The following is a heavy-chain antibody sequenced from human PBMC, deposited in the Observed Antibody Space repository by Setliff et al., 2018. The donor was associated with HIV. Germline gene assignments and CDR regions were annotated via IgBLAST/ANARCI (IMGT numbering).Heavy chain of an antibody. CDR2: IYPDDSDT. Sequence: PGESLKISCKGSRYSFASYWIGWVRQMPGKGLEWMGVIYPDDSDTRYSPSFQGQVTISADKSINTAYLQWSSPKASDTAIYYCARGSSSVNYYHYGLDVWGQGTTVTVSS. J-gene: IGHJ6*02. CDR1: RYSFASYW. D-gene: IGHD3-10*01. CDR3: ARGSSSVNYYHYGLDV. V-gene: IGHV5-51*01.